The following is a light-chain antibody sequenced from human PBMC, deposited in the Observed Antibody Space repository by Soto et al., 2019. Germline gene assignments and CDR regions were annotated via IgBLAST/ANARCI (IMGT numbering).Light chain of an antibody. J-gene: IGKJ1*01. Sequence: IQMTQSPSMVSASVGDKVIITCRASQHIRDSLAWYQQRPGKDPQLLIYKASHLQTGVPSRFSGNWFGTEFPPTFSSLQPDDLATYYYQHYEHYPWTFGQGTKVEV. CDR1: QHIRDS. V-gene: IGKV1-5*03. CDR2: KAS. CDR3: QHYEHYPWT.